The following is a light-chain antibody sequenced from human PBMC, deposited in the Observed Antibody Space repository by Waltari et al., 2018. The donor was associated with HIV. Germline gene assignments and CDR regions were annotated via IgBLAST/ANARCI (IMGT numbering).Light chain of an antibody. CDR3: QSYDSTLTGV. CDR1: SSNIGAGFD. CDR2: NTF. Sequence: QSVLTQPPSVSGAPGQRVTISCSGSSSNIGAGFDVTWYQHLPGTAPKRLIYNTFIPPSRVPDRFSGSKSGTSASLAITGLQAEDEADYYCQSYDSTLTGVFGGGTKLTVL. V-gene: IGLV1-40*01. J-gene: IGLJ3*02.